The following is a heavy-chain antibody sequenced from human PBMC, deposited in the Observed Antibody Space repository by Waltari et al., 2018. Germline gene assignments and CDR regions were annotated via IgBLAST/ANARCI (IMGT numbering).Heavy chain of an antibody. D-gene: IGHD6-6*01. Sequence: EVQLVESGGGLVKPGGSLRLSCEASGFTFSDHSMNWVRQAPGKVLEWVSSISRGSTYIFYSDLLKGRFFISRDNANNSLYLQMNSLTAEDTAVYYCARANSRHTQEYHGMDVWGQGTTITVSS. CDR2: ISRGSTYI. CDR3: ARANSRHTQEYHGMDV. J-gene: IGHJ6*02. V-gene: IGHV3-21*02. CDR1: GFTFSDHS.